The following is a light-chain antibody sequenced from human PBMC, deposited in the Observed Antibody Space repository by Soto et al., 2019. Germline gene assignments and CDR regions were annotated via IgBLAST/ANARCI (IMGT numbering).Light chain of an antibody. Sequence: EIVNTQSPSTLCVSPGETDTLPCRASQSVNTNLAWFQQKPGQAPRLIIYGAFIRATAIAARVSVSGFGTEFTLSITGLQSEDFAVYYCLLYHNWYTFGHGTKLEIK. V-gene: IGKV3-15*01. J-gene: IGKJ2*01. CDR3: LLYHNWYT. CDR2: GAF. CDR1: QSVNTN.